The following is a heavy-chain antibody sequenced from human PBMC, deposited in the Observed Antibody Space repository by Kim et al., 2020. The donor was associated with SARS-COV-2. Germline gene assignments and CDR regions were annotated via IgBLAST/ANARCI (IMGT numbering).Heavy chain of an antibody. CDR2: ISGRGGST. CDR3: AKDRSSDYGDYVWGGGDWYFDL. CDR1: GFTFSSYA. Sequence: GGSLRLSCAASGFTFSSYAMSWVRQAPGKGLEWVSAISGRGGSTYYADSVKGRFTISRDNSKNTLYLQMNSLRAEDTAVYYCAKDRSSDYGDYVWGGGDWYFDLWGRGTLVTVSS. D-gene: IGHD4-17*01. J-gene: IGHJ2*01. V-gene: IGHV3-23*01.